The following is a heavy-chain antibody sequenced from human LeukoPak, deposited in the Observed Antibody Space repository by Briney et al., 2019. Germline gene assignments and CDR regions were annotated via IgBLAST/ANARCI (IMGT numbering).Heavy chain of an antibody. Sequence: ASVKVSCKVSGYTLTELSMHWVRQAPGKGLEWMGGFDPEDGETIYAQKFQGRVTMTEDTSTDTAYMELSSLRSEDTAVYYCATVAEDYYDSSGYYPHWGQGTLVTVSS. CDR1: GYTLTELS. J-gene: IGHJ4*02. CDR2: FDPEDGET. CDR3: ATVAEDYYDSSGYYPH. V-gene: IGHV1-24*01. D-gene: IGHD3-22*01.